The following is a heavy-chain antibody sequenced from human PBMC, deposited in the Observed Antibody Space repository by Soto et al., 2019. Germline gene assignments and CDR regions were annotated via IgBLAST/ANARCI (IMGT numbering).Heavy chain of an antibody. CDR2: ISSTTNYI. CDR1: GFTFTRYS. V-gene: IGHV3-21*01. CDR3: ARESEDLTSNFDY. Sequence: EVQLVESGGGLVKPGGSLRLSCAASGFTFTRYSMNWVGQAPGKGLEWVSSISSTTNYIYYADSMKSRFTVSRDNAKNSVYLDMNSLSAEDTAVYYCARESEDLTSNFDYWGQGTLVTVSS. J-gene: IGHJ4*02.